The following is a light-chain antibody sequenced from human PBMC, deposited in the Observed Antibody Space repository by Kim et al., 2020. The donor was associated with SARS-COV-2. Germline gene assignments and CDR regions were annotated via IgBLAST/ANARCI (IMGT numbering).Light chain of an antibody. CDR3: SSYTTRSTLV. CDR1: SSDVGGYTF. V-gene: IGLV2-14*03. Sequence: GHSITISCTGTSSDVGGYTFVSWYQQHPGKAPKLIIYDVSNRPSGLSNRFSGSKSGNTASLTISGLQAEDEADYYCSSYTTRSTLVFGGGTQLTVL. J-gene: IGLJ2*01. CDR2: DVS.